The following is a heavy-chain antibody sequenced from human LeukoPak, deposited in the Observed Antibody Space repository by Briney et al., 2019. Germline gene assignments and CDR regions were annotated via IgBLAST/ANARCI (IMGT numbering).Heavy chain of an antibody. Sequence: SETLSLTCTVSGGSISSGGYYWSWIRQHPGKGLEWIGYIYYSGSTYYNPSLKSRVTISVDTSKNQFSLKLTPVTAADTAVYFCARAGGFFSPFGYWGQGTLVTVSS. CDR1: GGSISSGGYY. D-gene: IGHD3-3*01. CDR3: ARAGGFFSPFGY. V-gene: IGHV4-31*03. CDR2: IYYSGST. J-gene: IGHJ4*02.